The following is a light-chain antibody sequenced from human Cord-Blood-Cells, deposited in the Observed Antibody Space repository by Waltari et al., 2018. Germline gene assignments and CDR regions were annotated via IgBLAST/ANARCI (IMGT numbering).Light chain of an antibody. CDR2: AAS. CDR1: QSISSY. CDR3: QQRYSTPMYT. Sequence: DIQMTPSPSSLSASVRDRDTIPCRASQSISSYLNWYQQKPGKAPKLLIYAASSLQSGVPSRFSGSGSGTDFTLTISSLQPEDFATYYCQQRYSTPMYTFGQGTKLEIK. V-gene: IGKV1-39*01. J-gene: IGKJ2*01.